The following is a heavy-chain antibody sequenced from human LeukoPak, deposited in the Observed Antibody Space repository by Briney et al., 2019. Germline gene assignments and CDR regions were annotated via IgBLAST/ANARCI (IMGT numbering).Heavy chain of an antibody. Sequence: SETLSLTCAVYGGSFSGYYWSWIRQPPGKGLEWIAEISHSGSSNYNPSLKGRVTISVDTSKNQFSLKLTSVTAADTAVYYCARGDRITVTMFRPRPYIDYWGQGSLATVSS. CDR1: GGSFSGYY. V-gene: IGHV4-34*01. CDR3: ARGDRITVTMFRPRPYIDY. D-gene: IGHD4-17*01. CDR2: ISHSGSS. J-gene: IGHJ4*02.